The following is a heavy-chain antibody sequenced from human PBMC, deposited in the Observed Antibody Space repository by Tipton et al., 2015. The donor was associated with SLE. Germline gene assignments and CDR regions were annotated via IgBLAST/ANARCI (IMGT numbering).Heavy chain of an antibody. J-gene: IGHJ6*03. Sequence: TLSLTCAVYGGSFSGYYWSWIRQPPGKGLEWIGSIYYSGSTYYNPSLKSRVTISVDTSKNQFSLKLSSVTAADTAVYYCASGNYYYMDVWGKGTTVTVSS. CDR2: IYYSGST. CDR3: ASGNYYYMDV. CDR1: GGSFSGYY. V-gene: IGHV4-34*01.